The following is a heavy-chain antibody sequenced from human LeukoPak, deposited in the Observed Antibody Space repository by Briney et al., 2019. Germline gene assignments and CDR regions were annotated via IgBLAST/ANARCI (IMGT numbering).Heavy chain of an antibody. CDR3: ARDRYCSGGSCNRVGHNWFDP. D-gene: IGHD2-15*01. CDR1: GYTFTSYE. CDR2: MSHNSGNT. V-gene: IGHV1-8*01. J-gene: IGHJ5*02. Sequence: PSLKVSCKASGYTFTSYEINSVRQATGHRLEWMRWMSHNSGNTGYAQKFQGRVTMTRNSSTSTAYMELSSLTSEDTAVYYWARDRYCSGGSCNRVGHNWFDPWGQGTLVTVSS.